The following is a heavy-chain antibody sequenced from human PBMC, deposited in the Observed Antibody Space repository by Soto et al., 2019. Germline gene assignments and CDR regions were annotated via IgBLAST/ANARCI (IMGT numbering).Heavy chain of an antibody. CDR3: VRRVSGNYDY. Sequence: EVQMAESGGGMVQPGGSLRLSCVASGFTFSSYDMHWVRQAPGKGLEYVSSISSNGGTTYYGNSVKGRFTISRDNSKNTLYRQMGSLRADDMAVYYCVRRVSGNYDYRGQGTLVTVSS. CDR1: GFTFSSYD. D-gene: IGHD1-7*01. V-gene: IGHV3-64*01. CDR2: ISSNGGTT. J-gene: IGHJ4*02.